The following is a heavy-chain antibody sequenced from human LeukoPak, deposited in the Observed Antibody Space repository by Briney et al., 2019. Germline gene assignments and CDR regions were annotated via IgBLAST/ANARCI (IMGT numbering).Heavy chain of an antibody. D-gene: IGHD3-22*01. J-gene: IGHJ4*02. CDR2: ISRTSEST. CDR1: GFTFSTYS. Sequence: PGGSLRLSCAASGFTFSTYSMTWVRQAPGKGLEWVSIISRTSESTFYADSVKGRFTISRDNAKNSLYLQMNSLRAEDTAVYYCATGKHYYDSSGYYFYYFDYWGQGTLVTVSS. CDR3: ATGKHYYDSSGYYFYYFDY. V-gene: IGHV3-21*01.